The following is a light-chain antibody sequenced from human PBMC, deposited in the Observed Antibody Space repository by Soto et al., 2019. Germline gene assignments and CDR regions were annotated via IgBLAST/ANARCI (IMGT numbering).Light chain of an antibody. J-gene: IGKJ5*01. Sequence: EIVMTQSPATLSVSPGEGLTLSCRASQSISRTLAWYQQRPGQAPRLLIYGASSRATGVPARFSGSGSGTEFTLTISSLQSEDFAVYYCQQYKTWPLTFGQGTRLEIK. V-gene: IGKV3-15*01. CDR1: QSISRT. CDR2: GAS. CDR3: QQYKTWPLT.